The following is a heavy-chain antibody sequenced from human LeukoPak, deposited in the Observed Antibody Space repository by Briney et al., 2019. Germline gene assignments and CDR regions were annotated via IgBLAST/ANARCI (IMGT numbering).Heavy chain of an antibody. CDR1: GFTFSSYE. D-gene: IGHD6-19*01. Sequence: GGSLRLSCAASGFTFSSYEMNWVRQAPGKGLEWVSYISSSGSTIYYADSVKGRFTISRDNSKNTLYLQMNSLRAEDTAVYYCAKSDPGGNDSSGHDAFDIWGQGTMVTVSS. CDR3: AKSDPGGNDSSGHDAFDI. CDR2: ISSSGSTI. V-gene: IGHV3-48*03. J-gene: IGHJ3*02.